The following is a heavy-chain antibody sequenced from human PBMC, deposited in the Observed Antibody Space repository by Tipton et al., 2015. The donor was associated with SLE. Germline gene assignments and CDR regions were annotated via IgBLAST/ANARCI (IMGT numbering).Heavy chain of an antibody. D-gene: IGHD2-21*01. CDR3: ARLRVISYYFDY. Sequence: TLSLTCTVSGGSISSRSYYWGWIRQPPGKGLEWIGSIYYSGSTYYNPSLKSRVTISVDTSKNQFSLKLSPVTAADTAVYYCARLRVISYYFDYWGQGTLVTVSS. CDR1: GGSISSRSYY. CDR2: IYYSGST. V-gene: IGHV4-39*07. J-gene: IGHJ4*02.